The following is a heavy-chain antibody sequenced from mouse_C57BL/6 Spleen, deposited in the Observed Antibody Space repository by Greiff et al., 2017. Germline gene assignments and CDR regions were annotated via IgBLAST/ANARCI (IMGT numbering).Heavy chain of an antibody. D-gene: IGHD1-1*01. CDR1: GYAFSSYW. Sequence: QVQLQQSGAELVKPGASVKISCKASGYAFSSYWMNWVKQRPGKGLEWIGQIYPGYGDTNYNGKFKGKATLTADKSSSTAYMQLSSLTSEDSAVYFCARDSSSSDAMDYWGQGTSVTVSS. J-gene: IGHJ4*01. CDR2: IYPGYGDT. CDR3: ARDSSSSDAMDY. V-gene: IGHV1-80*01.